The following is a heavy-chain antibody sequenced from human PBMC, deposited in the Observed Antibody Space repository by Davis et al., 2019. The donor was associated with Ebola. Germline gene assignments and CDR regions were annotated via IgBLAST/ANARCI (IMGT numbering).Heavy chain of an antibody. CDR3: ARIGYYYDSSGYYYHYYFDY. D-gene: IGHD3-22*01. V-gene: IGHV4-31*03. J-gene: IGHJ4*02. CDR2: IYYSGST. Sequence: SETLSLTCTVSGGSISSGGYYWSWIRQHPGKGLEWIGYIYYSGSTYYNPSLKSRVTISVDTSKNQFSLKLSSVTAADTAVYYCARIGYYYDSSGYYYHYYFDYWGQGTLVTVSS. CDR1: GGSISSGGYY.